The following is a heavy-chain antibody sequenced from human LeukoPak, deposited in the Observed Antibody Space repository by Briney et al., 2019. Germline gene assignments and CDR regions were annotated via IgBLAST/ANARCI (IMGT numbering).Heavy chain of an antibody. CDR3: ARGAAAGMENWFDP. J-gene: IGHJ5*02. CDR2: INPNSGGT. CDR1: GYTFTGYY. D-gene: IGHD6-13*01. Sequence: ASVKVSCTASGYTFTGYYMQWVRQAPGQGLEWMGWINPNSGGTNYAQKFQGRVTMTRDTSISTAYMELSRLRSDDTAVYYCARGAAAGMENWFDPWGQGTLVTVSS. V-gene: IGHV1-2*02.